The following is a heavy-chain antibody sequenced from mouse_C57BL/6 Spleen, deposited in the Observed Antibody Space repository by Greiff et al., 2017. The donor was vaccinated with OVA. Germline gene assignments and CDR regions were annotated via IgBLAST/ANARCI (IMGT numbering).Heavy chain of an antibody. V-gene: IGHV1-64*01. CDR2: IHPNSGST. CDR3: ARSGDEYYFDY. J-gene: IGHJ2*01. Sequence: QVQLQQPGAELVKPGASVKLSCKASGYTFTSYWMHWVKQRPGQGLEWIGMIHPNSGSTNYNEKFKSKATLTVDKSSSTAYMQLSILTSEDSAVYYCARSGDEYYFDYWGQGTTLTVSS. D-gene: IGHD3-2*02. CDR1: GYTFTSYW.